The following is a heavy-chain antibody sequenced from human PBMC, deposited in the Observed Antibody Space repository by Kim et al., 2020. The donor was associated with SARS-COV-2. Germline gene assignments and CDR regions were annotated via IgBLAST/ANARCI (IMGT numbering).Heavy chain of an antibody. CDR2: IYYSGST. V-gene: IGHV4-31*01. CDR3: GGGKYNCSGYWVEAFDV. D-gene: IGHD1-20*01. CDR1: GGSISSGGYY. J-gene: IGHJ3*01. Sequence: SETLSLTCTVSGGSISSGGYYWSWIRQHPGKGLEWVGYIYYSGSTYYNPSLSSLLTISLDTSKNLFSLKLSSVTAADTAEYYCGGGKYNCSGYWVEAFDV.